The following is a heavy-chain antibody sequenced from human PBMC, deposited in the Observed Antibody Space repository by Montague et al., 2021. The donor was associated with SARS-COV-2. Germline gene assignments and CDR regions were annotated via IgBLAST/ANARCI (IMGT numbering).Heavy chain of an antibody. J-gene: IGHJ4*02. CDR3: ARDVVAAPGTFDY. CDR1: GDSISCYY. D-gene: IGHD6-13*01. Sequence: SETLSLTCAVSGDSISCYYWSWIRQPAGKGLEWIGRVSPSGSTNYNPSLNSRVTMSVDTSKNQFSLRLSPVTAADTAVYYCARDVVAAPGTFDYWGQGTLVTASS. V-gene: IGHV4-4*07. CDR2: VSPSGST.